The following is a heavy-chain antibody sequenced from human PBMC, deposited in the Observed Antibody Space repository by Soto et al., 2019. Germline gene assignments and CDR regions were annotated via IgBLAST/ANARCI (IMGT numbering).Heavy chain of an antibody. V-gene: IGHV3-30*18. CDR1: GFTFSSYG. D-gene: IGHD5-18*01. Sequence: QVQLVESGGGVVQPGRSLRLSCAASGFTFSSYGMHWVHQAPGKGLEWVAVISYDGSNKYYADSVKGRFTISRDNSKNTLDLQMNSLRAQDMAVYYCAKDKSPVDPAMVMSKVGMDVWGQGTPVTVSS. CDR3: AKDKSPVDPAMVMSKVGMDV. CDR2: ISYDGSNK. J-gene: IGHJ6*02.